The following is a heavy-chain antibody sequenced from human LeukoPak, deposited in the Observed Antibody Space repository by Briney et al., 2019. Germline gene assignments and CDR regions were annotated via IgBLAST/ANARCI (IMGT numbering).Heavy chain of an antibody. J-gene: IGHJ4*02. V-gene: IGHV4-61*05. Sequence: SETLSLTCIVSGGSISSGTYYWGWIRQPPGKGLEWIGYIYYSGSTNSNPSLKSRVTISLDTSKNQFSLKLSSVTAADTALYYCARLIPASSWLYFDYWGQGTLVTVSS. CDR1: GGSISSGTYY. CDR3: ARLIPASSWLYFDY. D-gene: IGHD6-13*01. CDR2: IYYSGST.